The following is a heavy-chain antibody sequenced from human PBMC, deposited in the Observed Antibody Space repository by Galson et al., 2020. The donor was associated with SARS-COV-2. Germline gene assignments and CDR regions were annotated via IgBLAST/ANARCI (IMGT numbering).Heavy chain of an antibody. D-gene: IGHD6-13*01. CDR1: GGSISSYY. J-gene: IGHJ4*02. V-gene: IGHV4-4*07. Sequence: SETLSLTCTVSGGSISSYYWSWIRQPAGKGLEWIGRIYTSGSTNYNPSLKSRVTMSVDTSKNQFSLKLSSVTAADTAVYYCASGSSWKRNFDYWGQGTLVTVSS. CDR3: ASGSSWKRNFDY. CDR2: IYTSGST.